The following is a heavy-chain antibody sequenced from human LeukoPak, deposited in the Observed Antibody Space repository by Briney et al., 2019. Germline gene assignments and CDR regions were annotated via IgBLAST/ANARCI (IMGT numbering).Heavy chain of an antibody. J-gene: IGHJ4*02. D-gene: IGHD6-6*01. V-gene: IGHV3-33*06. CDR1: GFTFSNYG. CDR2: IWYDGSNK. CDR3: AKEQSSSGFFDY. Sequence: PGGSLRLSCAASGFTFSNYGMHWVREAPGKGLEWVSVIWYDGSNKYYADSVKGRFTISRDNSKNTLYLQMNSLRAEDTAVYYCAKEQSSSGFFDYWGQGTLVTVSS.